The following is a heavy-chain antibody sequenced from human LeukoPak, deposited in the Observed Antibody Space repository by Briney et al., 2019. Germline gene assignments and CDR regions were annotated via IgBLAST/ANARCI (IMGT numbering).Heavy chain of an antibody. Sequence: GGSLRLSCAASGFTFSSYWMSWVRQAPGKGLEWVANIKQDGSEKYYVDSVKGRFTISRGNAKNSLYLQMNSLRADDTAVYYCARVMWLTNYGMDVWGQGTTVTVSS. CDR1: GFTFSSYW. V-gene: IGHV3-7*01. CDR2: IKQDGSEK. D-gene: IGHD5-12*01. CDR3: ARVMWLTNYGMDV. J-gene: IGHJ6*02.